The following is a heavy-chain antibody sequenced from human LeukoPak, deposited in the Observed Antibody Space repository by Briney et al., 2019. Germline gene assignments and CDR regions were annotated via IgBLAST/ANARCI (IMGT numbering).Heavy chain of an antibody. CDR3: AREDSSGWYPREVDY. V-gene: IGHV7-4-1*02. Sequence: GASVEVSCKASGYTFTSYGISWVRQAPGQGLEWMGWINTNTGNPTYAQGFTGRFVFSLDTSVSTAYLQISSLKAEDTAVYYCAREDSSGWYPREVDYWGQGTLVTVSS. CDR2: INTNTGNP. CDR1: GYTFTSYG. J-gene: IGHJ4*02. D-gene: IGHD6-19*01.